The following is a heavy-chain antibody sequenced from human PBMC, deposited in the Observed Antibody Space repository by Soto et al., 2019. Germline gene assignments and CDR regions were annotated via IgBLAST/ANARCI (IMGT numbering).Heavy chain of an antibody. CDR3: ARAYIRLNEYFFDF. Sequence: EVHLVESGGGLVTPGGSLRLSCAASGFSFNSYYMNWVRLAPGKGLEWVSSITGSSNSIYYADSVKGRFTISRDNAANSVYLQRDSLIAEDTAVYYCARAYIRLNEYFFDFWCQGTLVTVSS. D-gene: IGHD6-13*01. J-gene: IGHJ4*02. V-gene: IGHV3-21*01. CDR1: GFSFNSYY. CDR2: ITGSSNSI.